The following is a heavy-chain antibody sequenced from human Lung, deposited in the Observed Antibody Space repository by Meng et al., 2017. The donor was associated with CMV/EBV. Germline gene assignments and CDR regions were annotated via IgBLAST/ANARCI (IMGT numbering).Heavy chain of an antibody. V-gene: IGHV4-34*01. CDR3: ARGYGSETYLNYFDY. D-gene: IGHD3-10*01. Sequence: VYGGSFSGYYWSWLRQSPGRGLEWIGEINHRVSTTYNPSLKSRVTMSVATYKNQFSLRLRSVTAADTSVYYCARGYGSETYLNYFDYWGQGTLVTVSS. CDR2: INHRVST. CDR1: GGSFSGYY. J-gene: IGHJ4*02.